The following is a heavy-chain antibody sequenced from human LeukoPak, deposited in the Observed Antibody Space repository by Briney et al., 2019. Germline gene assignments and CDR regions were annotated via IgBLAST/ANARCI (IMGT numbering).Heavy chain of an antibody. V-gene: IGHV3-48*04. CDR3: ARASFPVYDSSGGGVYFDS. CDR2: ISVSSSTTI. Sequence: GGSLRLSCAASGFTFSSYSMNWVRQAPGKGLEWVSYISVSSSTTIYYADSVKGRFTISRDNAKNSLYLQMNSLRAEDTAVYYCARASFPVYDSSGGGVYFDSWGQGTLVTVSS. J-gene: IGHJ4*02. D-gene: IGHD3-22*01. CDR1: GFTFSSYS.